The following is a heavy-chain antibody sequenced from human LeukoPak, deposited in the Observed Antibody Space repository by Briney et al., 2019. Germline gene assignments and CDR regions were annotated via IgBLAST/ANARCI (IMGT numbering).Heavy chain of an antibody. J-gene: IGHJ4*02. CDR1: GGSISSYY. CDR2: IYYSGST. D-gene: IGHD3-3*01. Sequence: SETLSLTCTVSGGSISSYYWSWIRQPPGKGLEWIGYIYYSGSTNYNPSLKSRVTISVDTSKNQLSLKLSSVTAADTAVYYCARGQDYDFWSGYYQFDYWGQGTLVTVSS. CDR3: ARGQDYDFWSGYYQFDY. V-gene: IGHV4-59*01.